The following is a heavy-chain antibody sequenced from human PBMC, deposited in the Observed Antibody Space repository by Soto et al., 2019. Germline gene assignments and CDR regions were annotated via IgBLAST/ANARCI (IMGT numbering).Heavy chain of an antibody. D-gene: IGHD2-2*01. CDR2: IIPILGIA. CDR1: GGTFSSYT. V-gene: IGHV1-69*02. J-gene: IGHJ3*02. Sequence: SVKVSCKASGGTFSSYTISWVRQAPGRGLEWMGRIIPILGIANYAQKFQGRVTITADKSTSTAYMELSSLRSEDTAVYYCARGGYCSSTSCPRGAFDIWGQGTMVTVSS. CDR3: ARGGYCSSTSCPRGAFDI.